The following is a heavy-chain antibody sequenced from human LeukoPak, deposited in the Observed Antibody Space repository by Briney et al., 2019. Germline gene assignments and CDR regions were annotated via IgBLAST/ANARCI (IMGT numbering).Heavy chain of an antibody. CDR2: ISSSSSTI. J-gene: IGHJ5*02. CDR1: GFTFSSYS. V-gene: IGHV3-48*01. Sequence: GGSLRLSCAASGFTFSSYSMNWVRQAPGKGLEWVSYISSSSSTIYYADSVKGRFTISRDNAKNSLYLQMNSLRAEDTAVYYCASSYYDFWSATHYNWFDPWGQGTLVTVSS. CDR3: ASSYYDFWSATHYNWFDP. D-gene: IGHD3-3*01.